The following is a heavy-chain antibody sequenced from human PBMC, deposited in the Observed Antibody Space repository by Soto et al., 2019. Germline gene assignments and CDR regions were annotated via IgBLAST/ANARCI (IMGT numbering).Heavy chain of an antibody. CDR3: ARSPPGIAVAGTMASIDAFDI. Sequence: EVQLVESGGGLVQPGGSLRLSCAASGFTVSSNYMSWVRQAPGKGLEWVSVIYSGGSTYYADSVKGRFTNSRDNSKNTMYLQMNSLRAEDTAVYYCARSPPGIAVAGTMASIDAFDIWGQGTMVTVSS. CDR1: GFTVSSNY. CDR2: IYSGGST. D-gene: IGHD6-19*01. V-gene: IGHV3-66*01. J-gene: IGHJ3*02.